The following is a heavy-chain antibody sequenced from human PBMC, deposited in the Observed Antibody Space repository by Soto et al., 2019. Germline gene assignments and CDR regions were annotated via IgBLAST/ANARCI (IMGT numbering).Heavy chain of an antibody. Sequence: PGGSLRLSCAASGFTFSSYWMPWVRQAPGKGLVWVSRISGDGSSTTYADSVKGRFTISRDNAKNTLYLQMNSLRVEDTAVYYDARDRRAEIVVGPAAGNRFDHWGQGTLVTVSS. J-gene: IGHJ5*02. CDR1: GFTFSSYW. V-gene: IGHV3-74*01. CDR2: ISGDGSST. D-gene: IGHD2-2*01. CDR3: ARDRRAEIVVGPAAGNRFDH.